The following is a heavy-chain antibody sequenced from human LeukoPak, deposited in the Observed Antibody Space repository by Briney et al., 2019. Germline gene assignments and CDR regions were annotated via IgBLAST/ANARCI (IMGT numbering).Heavy chain of an antibody. CDR1: GFTVSSNY. Sequence: GGSLRLSCAASGFTVSSNYMSWVRQAPGKGLEWVSVIYSGGGTYYADSVKGRFTISRDNSKNTLYLQMNSLRAEDTAVYYCARVNPLAAADAFDIWGQGTMVTVSS. D-gene: IGHD6-13*01. J-gene: IGHJ3*02. CDR3: ARVNPLAAADAFDI. V-gene: IGHV3-66*01. CDR2: IYSGGGT.